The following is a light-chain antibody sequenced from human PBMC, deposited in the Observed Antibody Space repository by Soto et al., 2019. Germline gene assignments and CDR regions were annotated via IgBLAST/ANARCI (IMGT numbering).Light chain of an antibody. CDR2: EGT. V-gene: IGLV2-23*01. CDR3: CSYVGSSTYV. Sequence: ALAQPASVSGSPGQSITISCTGTSSDVGTYNLVSWYQQHPGKAPKLMVYEGTKRPSGVSNRFSGSKSGNTASLTISGLQAEDEADYYCCSYVGSSTYVFGTGTKVTVL. J-gene: IGLJ1*01. CDR1: SSDVGTYNL.